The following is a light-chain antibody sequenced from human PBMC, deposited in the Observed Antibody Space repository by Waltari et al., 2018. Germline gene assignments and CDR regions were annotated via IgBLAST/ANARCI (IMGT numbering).Light chain of an antibody. J-gene: IGLJ2*01. CDR3: SSYTRRNTVI. CDR1: DSDIGAYNS. V-gene: IGLV2-14*03. Sequence: QSALAQPAPVSGSPGQSITIPCTGTDSDIGAYNSVSWYQQHPGLAPKLLLYDVSDRPSGVSDRFSGSKSGKTASLTISGLQPEDAADYYCSSYTRRNTVIFGGGTKLTVV. CDR2: DVS.